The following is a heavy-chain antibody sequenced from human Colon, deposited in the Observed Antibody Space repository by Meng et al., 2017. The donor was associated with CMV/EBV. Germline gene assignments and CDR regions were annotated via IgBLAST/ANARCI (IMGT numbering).Heavy chain of an antibody. CDR2: VAHSANM. V-gene: IGHV4-39*07. Sequence: QLQLEGPGPGLGKPSETPSLTCPLSGASISSFSYWNWIRQPPGKGLEWIASVAHSANMYYNTSLQSRVTMSFDTSKNQFSLRLYSVTAADTAVYYCARGQDSAKVHHWGQGSLVTVSS. CDR1: GASISSFSY. D-gene: IGHD1-26*01. J-gene: IGHJ1*01. CDR3: ARGQDSAKVHH.